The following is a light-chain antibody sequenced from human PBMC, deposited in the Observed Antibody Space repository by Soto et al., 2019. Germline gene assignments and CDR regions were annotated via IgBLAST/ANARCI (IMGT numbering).Light chain of an antibody. CDR1: QSISRY. V-gene: IGKV1-39*01. CDR3: QQHGQWPIT. CDR2: AAS. J-gene: IGKJ5*01. Sequence: DIHVAHSPSSLSASVGDRVTITCRASQSISRYLNWYQQKPGKAPELLIYAASTLQSGVPSRFSGSGSGADFTLTISSLQPEDFATYYCQQHGQWPITFGQGTRLEI.